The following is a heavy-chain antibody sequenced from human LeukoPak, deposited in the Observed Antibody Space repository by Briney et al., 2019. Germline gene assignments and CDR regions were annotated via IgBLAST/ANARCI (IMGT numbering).Heavy chain of an antibody. CDR3: ARAAYNWFDP. J-gene: IGHJ5*02. CDR2: IYTSGST. Sequence: NTSETLSLTCAVSGGSISSGGYSWSWIRQPPGKGLEWIGRIYTSGSTNYNPSLKSRVTISVDTSKNQFSLKLSSVTAADTAVYYCARAAYNWFDPWGQGTLVTVSS. CDR1: GGSISSGGYS. V-gene: IGHV4-61*02.